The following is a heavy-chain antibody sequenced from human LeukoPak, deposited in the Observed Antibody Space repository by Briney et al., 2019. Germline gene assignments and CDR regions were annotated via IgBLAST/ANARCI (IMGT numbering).Heavy chain of an antibody. J-gene: IGHJ4*02. D-gene: IGHD4-17*01. CDR3: TRGYRTTVTS. CDR1: GGSISSSSYY. Sequence: SETLSLTCPVTGGSISSSSYYWGWIRQPPGKGLECIGSIYYSGSTYYNPSLKIPVTISVDTSKNQFSLKLSSVTAADTAVYYCTRGYRTTVTSWGQGTLVTVSS. CDR2: IYYSGST. V-gene: IGHV4-39*01.